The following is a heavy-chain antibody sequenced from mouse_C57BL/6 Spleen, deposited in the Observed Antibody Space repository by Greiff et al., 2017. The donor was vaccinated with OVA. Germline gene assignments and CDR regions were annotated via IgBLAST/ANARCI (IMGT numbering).Heavy chain of an antibody. D-gene: IGHD4-1*01. J-gene: IGHJ1*03. V-gene: IGHV1-82*01. CDR3: ARGLWDGYFDV. CDR2: IYPGDGDT. Sequence: QVQLQQSGPELVKPGASVKISCKASGYAFSSSWMNWVKQRPGKGLEWIGRIYPGDGDTNYNGKFKGKATLTADKSSSTAYMQLSSLTSEDSAVYFCARGLWDGYFDVWGTGTTVTVPS. CDR1: GYAFSSSW.